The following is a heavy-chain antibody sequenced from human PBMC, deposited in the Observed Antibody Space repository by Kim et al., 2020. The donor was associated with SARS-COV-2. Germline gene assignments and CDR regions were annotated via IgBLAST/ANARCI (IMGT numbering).Heavy chain of an antibody. V-gene: IGHV3-7*03. Sequence: YEESGKSRFTISRDNAKNSLYLQMNSLRVEDTAIYYGAKAGPGCNAFEFWGQGTLLTVSS. J-gene: IGHJ4*02. D-gene: IGHD2-2*01. CDR3: AKAGPGCNAFEF.